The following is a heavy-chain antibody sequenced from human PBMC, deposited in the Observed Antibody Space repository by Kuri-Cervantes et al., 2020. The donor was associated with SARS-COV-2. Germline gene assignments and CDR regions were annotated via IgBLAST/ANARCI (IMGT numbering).Heavy chain of an antibody. J-gene: IGHJ4*02. Sequence: SETLSLTCTVSGGSISSSSYYWGWIRQPPGKGLEWIGSIYYSGSTYYNPSLKSRVTISVDTSKNQFSLKLSSVTAADTAVYYCARVKLRRLAEGYFDYWGQGTLVTVSS. V-gene: IGHV4-39*07. D-gene: IGHD6-6*01. CDR1: GGSISSSSYY. CDR3: ARVKLRRLAEGYFDY. CDR2: IYYSGST.